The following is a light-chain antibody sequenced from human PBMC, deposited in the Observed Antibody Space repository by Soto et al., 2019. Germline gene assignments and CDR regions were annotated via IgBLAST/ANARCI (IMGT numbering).Light chain of an antibody. CDR2: GAS. Sequence: EILMTQSPATLSVSPGERATLSCRASQSVAGNLAWYQQKPGRAPRLLIYGASTRATGIPARFSGSGSGTEFTLTISSLQSEDFAVYYCQQYDNWPPYTFGQGTKLEIK. V-gene: IGKV3-15*01. J-gene: IGKJ2*01. CDR1: QSVAGN. CDR3: QQYDNWPPYT.